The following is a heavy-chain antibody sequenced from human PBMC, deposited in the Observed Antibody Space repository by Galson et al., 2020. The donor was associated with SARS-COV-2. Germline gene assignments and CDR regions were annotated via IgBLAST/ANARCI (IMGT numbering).Heavy chain of an antibody. J-gene: IGHJ4*02. CDR3: ARGSLYGDRTYVEY. V-gene: IGHV1-18*01. CDR1: GYTFTSYG. CDR2: ISAYNGDT. D-gene: IGHD4-17*01. Sequence: ASVKVSCKASGYTFTSYGISWVRQAPGQGLEWMGWISAYNGDTDSAQKFQGRVTMTTDTSTSTVYMELRSLRSADTAVYYCARGSLYGDRTYVEYWGQGTLVTGSS.